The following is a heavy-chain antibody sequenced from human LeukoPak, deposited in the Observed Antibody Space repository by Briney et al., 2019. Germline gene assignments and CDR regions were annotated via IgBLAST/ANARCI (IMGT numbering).Heavy chain of an antibody. CDR3: ARERQLVRWFDP. J-gene: IGHJ5*02. D-gene: IGHD6-13*01. Sequence: GASVKVSCKASGYTFTGYYVHWVRQAPGQGLEWMGRINPNSGGTNYAQKFQGRVTMTRDTSISTAYMELSRLRSDDTAVYYCARERQLVRWFDPWGQGTLVTVSS. V-gene: IGHV1-2*06. CDR2: INPNSGGT. CDR1: GYTFTGYY.